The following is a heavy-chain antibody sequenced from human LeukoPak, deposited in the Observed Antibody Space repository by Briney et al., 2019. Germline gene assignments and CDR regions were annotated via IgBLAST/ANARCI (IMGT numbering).Heavy chain of an antibody. CDR3: ARSLPYGTTWYGRSDF. Sequence: GGSLRLSCAASGFTFSSHWMHWVRQAPGKGLVWVSRINSDGSSTSYADSVKGRFTNSRDNAKNTLYLQMNSLRAEDTAIYYCARSLPYGTTWYGRSDFWGQGTLVTVSS. D-gene: IGHD6-13*01. CDR2: INSDGSST. CDR1: GFTFSSHW. V-gene: IGHV3-74*01. J-gene: IGHJ4*02.